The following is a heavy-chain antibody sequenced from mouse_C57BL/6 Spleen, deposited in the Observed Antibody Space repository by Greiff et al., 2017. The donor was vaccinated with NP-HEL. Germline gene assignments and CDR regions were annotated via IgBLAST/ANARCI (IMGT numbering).Heavy chain of an antibody. CDR1: GYTFTSYT. CDR2: INPSSGYT. V-gene: IGHV1-4*01. CDR3: ARSEAYSD. D-gene: IGHD1-1*01. J-gene: IGHJ3*01. Sequence: VQLQQSGAELARPGASVKMSCKASGYTFTSYTMHWVKQRPGQGLEWIGYINPSSGYTKYNQKFKDKATLTADRSSSTAYMQLSSLTSEDSAVYYCARSEAYSDWGQGTLVTVSA.